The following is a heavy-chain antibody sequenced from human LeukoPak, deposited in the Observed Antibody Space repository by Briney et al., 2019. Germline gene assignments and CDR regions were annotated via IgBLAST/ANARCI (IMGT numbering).Heavy chain of an antibody. Sequence: SETLSLTCTVSGGSISSHYWSWIRQPPGRGLEWIGDIFYTGSTKYNPSLKSRLTMSVDRSKNQFSLKLTSVTAADTAVYYCARGTRASGLYTWGQGTRVTVSS. D-gene: IGHD3-10*01. CDR3: ARGTRASGLYT. J-gene: IGHJ5*02. CDR1: GGSISSHY. CDR2: IFYTGST. V-gene: IGHV4-59*11.